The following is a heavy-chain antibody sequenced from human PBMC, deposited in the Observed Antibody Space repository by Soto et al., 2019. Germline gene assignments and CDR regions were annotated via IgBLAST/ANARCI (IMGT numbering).Heavy chain of an antibody. Sequence: QAQLVESGGGLVKPGGSLRLSGSASGFSFGDYYMSWIRQAPGKGLECVSSISSSGSTTYHADSVEGRLTISRDNAKNSLHLQMNSLRAEDTAVYYCARDHGGGGLTLDYWGQGPLVSVSS. CDR2: ISSSGSTT. D-gene: IGHD3-16*01. V-gene: IGHV3-11*01. J-gene: IGHJ4*02. CDR3: ARDHGGGGLTLDY. CDR1: GFSFGDYY.